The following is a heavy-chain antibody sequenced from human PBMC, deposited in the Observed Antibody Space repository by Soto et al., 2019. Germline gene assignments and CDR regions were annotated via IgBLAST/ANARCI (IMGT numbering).Heavy chain of an antibody. CDR2: ISAYNGNT. D-gene: IGHD3-22*01. CDR1: GYTFTSYG. V-gene: IGHV1-18*01. J-gene: IGHJ4*02. CDR3: ACQRYDDSSGLDY. Sequence: SSVKVSCKASGYTFTSYGISWVRQAPGQGLEWMAWISAYNGNTNYAQKLQGRVTMTTDTSTSTAYMELTSLRSDDSAVYYCACQRYDDSSGLDYWGQGTLVTVSS.